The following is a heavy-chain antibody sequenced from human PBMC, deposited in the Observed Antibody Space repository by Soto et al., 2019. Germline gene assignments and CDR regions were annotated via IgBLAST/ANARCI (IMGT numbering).Heavy chain of an antibody. D-gene: IGHD4-17*01. CDR3: ARGGASVTTPFDY. V-gene: IGHV3-11*01. Sequence: QVQLVESGGGWVKPGGSLRLYCAASGFAFSDPYMSWIRQAPGKGREWISYISSSGSTIYYADSVKGRFTISRDNAKKSLYLQMDSLTADDTAVYYCARGGASVTTPFDYWGQGTQVTVSS. CDR2: ISSSGSTI. CDR1: GFAFSDPY. J-gene: IGHJ4*02.